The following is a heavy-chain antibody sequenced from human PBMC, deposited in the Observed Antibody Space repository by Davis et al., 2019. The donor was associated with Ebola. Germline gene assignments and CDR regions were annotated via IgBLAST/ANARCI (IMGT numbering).Heavy chain of an antibody. Sequence: GESLKISCAASGFTFSSYAMSWVRQAPGKGLKWVSALSDTAGNTYYADSVKGRFSISRDKSENTLYLHMDSLRAEDTAIYYCARVSIPGGYQYMDVWGKGTTVTVSS. CDR3: ARVSIPGGYQYMDV. J-gene: IGHJ6*03. CDR1: GFTFSSYA. D-gene: IGHD2-2*01. V-gene: IGHV3-23*01. CDR2: LSDTAGNT.